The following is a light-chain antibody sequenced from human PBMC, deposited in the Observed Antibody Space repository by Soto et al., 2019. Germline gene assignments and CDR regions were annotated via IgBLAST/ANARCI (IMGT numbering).Light chain of an antibody. CDR3: QHYNNWPFT. Sequence: EIVMTQSPATLSVSPGESATLSCRASQSVSTNLAWYQQRPGQAPSLVIYGASARATGVPARFSGGGSGTEFTLTISSLQSEDFAVYYGQHYNNWPFTFGQGTKLEI. CDR2: GAS. V-gene: IGKV3-15*01. J-gene: IGKJ2*01. CDR1: QSVSTN.